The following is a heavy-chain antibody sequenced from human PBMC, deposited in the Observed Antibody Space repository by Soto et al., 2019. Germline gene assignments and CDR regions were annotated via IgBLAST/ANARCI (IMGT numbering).Heavy chain of an antibody. CDR2: VSHDGSNK. CDR3: ARVSIAVAGIAYYFDY. V-gene: IGHV3-30-3*01. CDR1: GFSFSSCA. J-gene: IGHJ4*02. Sequence: QVQLVESGGGVVQPGRSLRLSCAASGFSFSSCAMHWVRQAPGKGLEWVAVVSHDGSNKYYPDSVKGRVSISRDNSINVVFLQMNSLRAEDTAVYYCARVSIAVAGIAYYFDYWGQGTLVTVSS. D-gene: IGHD6-19*01.